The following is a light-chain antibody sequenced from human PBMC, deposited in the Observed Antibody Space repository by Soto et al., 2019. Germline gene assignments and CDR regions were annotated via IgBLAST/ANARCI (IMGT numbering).Light chain of an antibody. CDR1: QSVTSNY. Sequence: EIWLTRCPGTLSLSPGEVATRSCWSIQSVTSNYLAWYQQKPGQAPRLLIFGASIRVKGIPDRFIGSGSGTDFTLTISRMEPEDFEVYYCQQYVKALKTFGPGTKVDIK. J-gene: IGKJ1*01. V-gene: IGKV3-20*01. CDR2: GAS. CDR3: QQYVKALKT.